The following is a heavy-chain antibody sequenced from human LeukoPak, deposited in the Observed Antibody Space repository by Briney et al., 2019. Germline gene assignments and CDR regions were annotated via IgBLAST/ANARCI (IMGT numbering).Heavy chain of an antibody. CDR1: GGSISSGSYY. J-gene: IGHJ6*02. CDR3: ARAGDFWSGYYSYGMDV. D-gene: IGHD3-3*01. Sequence: SETLSLTCTVSGGSISSGSYYWSWIRQPAGKGLEWIGRIYTSGSTNYNPPLKSRVTISVDTSKNQFSLKLSSVTAADTAVYYCARAGDFWSGYYSYGMDVWGQGTTVTVSS. CDR2: IYTSGST. V-gene: IGHV4-61*02.